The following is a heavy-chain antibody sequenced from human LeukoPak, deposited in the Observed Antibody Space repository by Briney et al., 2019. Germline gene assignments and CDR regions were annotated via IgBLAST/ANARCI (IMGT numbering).Heavy chain of an antibody. V-gene: IGHV3-74*01. CDR3: ARDYYYGMDV. Sequence: GGSLRLSCAASGFTFSTYWMHWVRQAPGKGLEWVSRINPDGITTTCTDSVKGRFTISRDNAKNTLFLQMNSLRAEDTAVYYCARDYYYGMDVWGQGTTITVSS. J-gene: IGHJ6*02. CDR2: INPDGITT. CDR1: GFTFSTYW.